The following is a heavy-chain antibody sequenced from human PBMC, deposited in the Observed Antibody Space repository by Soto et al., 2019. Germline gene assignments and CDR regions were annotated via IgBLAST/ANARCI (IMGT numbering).Heavy chain of an antibody. D-gene: IGHD1-26*01. Sequence: PGESLKISCKGSGYSFTSYWIGWVRQMPGKGLEWMGIIYGGDSDTRYSPSFQGQVTMSVDKSIRIAYLQWSSLKASDTAMYYCARLSGKFHGKWGGNDNYNYGMDVWGQGTTVTVSS. V-gene: IGHV5-51*01. CDR3: ARLSGKFHGKWGGNDNYNYGMDV. CDR2: IYGGDSDT. CDR1: GYSFTSYW. J-gene: IGHJ6*02.